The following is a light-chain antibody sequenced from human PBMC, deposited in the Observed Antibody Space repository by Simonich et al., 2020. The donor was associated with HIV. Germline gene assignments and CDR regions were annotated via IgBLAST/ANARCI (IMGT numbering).Light chain of an antibody. CDR2: DVS. CDR3: SSYTSSRTWV. CDR1: SSDVGGYNY. Sequence: QSALTQPASVSGSPGQSITISCTGTSSDVGGYNYVSCYQQHPGKAPKLMIYDVSKRPSGVSNRFSGSKSGNTASLTISGLQAEDEADYYCSSYTSSRTWVFGGGTKLTVL. J-gene: IGLJ3*02. V-gene: IGLV2-14*01.